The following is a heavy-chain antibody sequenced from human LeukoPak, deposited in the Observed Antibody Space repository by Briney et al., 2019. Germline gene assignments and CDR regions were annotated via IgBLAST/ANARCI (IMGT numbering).Heavy chain of an antibody. J-gene: IGHJ4*02. CDR3: ANAATSAYFSPLDS. D-gene: IGHD3-22*01. CDR1: GFTFSNYA. Sequence: GGSLRLSCGASGFTFSNYAISWVRQAPGKGLEWVSGITNGGGNTNYADSVKVRFTISRDNAKNTLYLQMDSLRAEDTAIYYCANAATSAYFSPLDSWGQGTLVTVSS. CDR2: ITNGGGNT. V-gene: IGHV3-23*01.